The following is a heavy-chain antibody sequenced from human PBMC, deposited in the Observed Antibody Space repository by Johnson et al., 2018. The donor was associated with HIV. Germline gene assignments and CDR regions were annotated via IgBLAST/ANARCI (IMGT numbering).Heavy chain of an antibody. CDR2: ISYDGGEK. D-gene: IGHD3-16*01. CDR3: GSLGDGHQKGAFEI. CDR1: GFTFSSYA. V-gene: IGHV3-30*14. J-gene: IGHJ3*02. Sequence: QVQLVESGGGVVQPGRSLRLSCAASGFTFSSYAMHWVRQAPGKGLEWVALISYDGGEKYYADSVKGRFTISRDNSKNTLYLQMNSLRAEDTAVYYCGSLGDGHQKGAFEICGHGTMVTVSS.